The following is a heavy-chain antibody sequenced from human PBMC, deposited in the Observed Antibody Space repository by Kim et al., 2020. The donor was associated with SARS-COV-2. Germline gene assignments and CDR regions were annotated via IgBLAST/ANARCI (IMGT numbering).Heavy chain of an antibody. CDR1: GFTFSSYG. J-gene: IGHJ4*01. CDR3: AKYSSSWHIDY. D-gene: IGHD6-13*01. Sequence: GGSLRLSCAASGFTFSSYGMHWVRQAPGKGLEWVAVIWYDGSNKYYADSVKGRFTISRDNSKNTLYLQMNSLRAEDTAVYYCAKYSSSWHIDYWGHGTLVTVSS. V-gene: IGHV3-33*06. CDR2: IWYDGSNK.